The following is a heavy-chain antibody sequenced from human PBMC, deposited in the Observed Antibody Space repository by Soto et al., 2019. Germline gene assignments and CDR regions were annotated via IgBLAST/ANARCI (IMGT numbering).Heavy chain of an antibody. V-gene: IGHV3-48*01. CDR1: GFTFSSYS. CDR3: ARDLGYCSSVSCYEDN. D-gene: IGHD2-2*01. J-gene: IGHJ4*02. CDR2: ISSTSSNI. Sequence: EVQLVESGGGLVQPGGSLRLSCAASGFTFSSYSMNWVRQAPGKGLEWVSYISSTSSNIYYADSVKGRFTISRDNDQNSLYLQMNSLRAEDTAVYYCARDLGYCSSVSCYEDNWGQGTLVTVSS.